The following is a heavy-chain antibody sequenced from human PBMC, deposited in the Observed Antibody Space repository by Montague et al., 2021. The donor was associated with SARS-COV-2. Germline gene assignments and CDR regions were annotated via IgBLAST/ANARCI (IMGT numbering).Heavy chain of an antibody. V-gene: IGHV4-31*03. CDR2: IYYRGTT. CDR1: GGSISSTGYY. Sequence: SETLSLTCTVPGGSISSTGYYWGLIRQHPGKGLEWIGCIYYRGTTYYNPSLKSRVTISVDTSKNQFSLKLSSVTAADTAVYYCARTYYDILTGYYNFDYWGQGTLVTVSS. J-gene: IGHJ4*02. CDR3: ARTYYDILTGYYNFDY. D-gene: IGHD3-9*01.